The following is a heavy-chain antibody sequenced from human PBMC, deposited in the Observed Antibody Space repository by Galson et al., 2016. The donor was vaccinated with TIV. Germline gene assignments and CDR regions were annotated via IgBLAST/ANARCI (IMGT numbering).Heavy chain of an antibody. J-gene: IGHJ6*03. V-gene: IGHV1-69*13. CDR1: GGTFSSYA. D-gene: IGHD5-18*01. CDR3: ARSEYSYGNYYYYYYIDV. Sequence: SVKVSCKASGGTFSSYAISWVRQAPGQGLEWMGGIIPIFGTANYAQKFQGRVTITADESTSTAYMELSSLRSEDTAVFYCARSEYSYGNYYYYYYIDVWGKGTTVIVSS. CDR2: IIPIFGTA.